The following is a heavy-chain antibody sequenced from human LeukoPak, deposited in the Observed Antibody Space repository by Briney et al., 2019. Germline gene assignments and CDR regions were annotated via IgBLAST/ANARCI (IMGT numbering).Heavy chain of an antibody. CDR3: ARAKVYYYDGSGYYYGGY. CDR2: IKQDGRTK. J-gene: IGHJ4*02. Sequence: GGSLTLSCAASGLTFSGYWRSWVRQAPGKGLEWVADIKQDGRTKYYLDSVKGRFTISRDNAKNSLYLKMNSVRAEDTAVYYCARAKVYYYDGSGYYYGGYWGQGTLVTVS. D-gene: IGHD3-22*01. CDR1: GLTFSGYW. V-gene: IGHV3-7*01.